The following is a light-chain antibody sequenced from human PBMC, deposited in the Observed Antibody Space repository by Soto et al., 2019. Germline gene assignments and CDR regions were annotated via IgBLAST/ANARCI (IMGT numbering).Light chain of an antibody. CDR2: AAS. V-gene: IGKV1-12*01. Sequence: DIQMTQSPSSLSASVGDRCTITCLASQDLDRWLAWYQQKPGEAPKVLIFAASSLQSGLPSRFSGGGSGTDFSLTISSLQPEDFATYYCKQSRSFPLTFGGGTKVDIK. CDR1: QDLDRW. J-gene: IGKJ4*01. CDR3: KQSRSFPLT.